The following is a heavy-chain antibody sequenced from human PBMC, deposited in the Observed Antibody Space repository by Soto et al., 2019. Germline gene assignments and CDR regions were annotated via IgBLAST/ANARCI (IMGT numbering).Heavy chain of an antibody. CDR2: ISSSSSYI. V-gene: IGHV3-21*01. J-gene: IGHJ6*03. Sequence: GGSLRLSCAASGLTFCSYSMNWVRQAPGKGLEWVSSISSSSSYIYYADSVKGRFTISRDNAKNSLYLQMNSLRAEDTAVYYCAKWSYYDILTGYPRAYYYYMDVWGKGTTVTVSS. CDR3: AKWSYYDILTGYPRAYYYYMDV. CDR1: GLTFCSYS. D-gene: IGHD3-9*01.